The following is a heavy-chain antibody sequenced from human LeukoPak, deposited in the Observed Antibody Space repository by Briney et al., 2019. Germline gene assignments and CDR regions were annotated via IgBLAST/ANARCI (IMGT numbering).Heavy chain of an antibody. V-gene: IGHV1-18*01. CDR3: ASHFEYYYGSGSLCFDY. D-gene: IGHD3-10*01. CDR1: GYTFTSYG. Sequence: ASVKVSCKTSGYTFTSYGISWVRQAPGQGLEWMGWVSAYNADTNFAQKFQGRVTMTIDASTTTAYMELRSLRSDDTAVYYCASHFEYYYGSGSLCFDYWGQGTLVTVSS. CDR2: VSAYNADT. J-gene: IGHJ4*02.